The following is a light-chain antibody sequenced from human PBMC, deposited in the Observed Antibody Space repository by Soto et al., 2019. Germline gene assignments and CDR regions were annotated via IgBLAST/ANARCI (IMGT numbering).Light chain of an antibody. CDR2: DAS. V-gene: IGKV1-39*01. Sequence: DIQMTQSPSSLSAFVGDSVTITCRASQSISIYLNWYQQKPGKAPKLLMYDASNLQSGVPSRFSGRGSGTDFTLTINSLQPEDFATYYCQQKYTTPTFGQGTKVQIK. CDR3: QQKYTTPT. CDR1: QSISIY. J-gene: IGKJ1*01.